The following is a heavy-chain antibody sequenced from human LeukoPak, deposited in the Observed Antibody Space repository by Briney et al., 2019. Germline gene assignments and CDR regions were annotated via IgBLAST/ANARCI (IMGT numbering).Heavy chain of an antibody. CDR3: AREPSAPNRFQGS. J-gene: IGHJ5*02. CDR1: GYSFSGYY. V-gene: IGHV1-2*02. Sequence: GASVKVSCKASGYSFSGYYMHWVRQAPGQGPEWMGWINPKSGGTNYAQKLRGRITMTRDTSISTIYMDLSRLTSDDTAVYFCAREPSAPNRFQGSWGQGTLVTVSS. CDR2: INPKSGGT.